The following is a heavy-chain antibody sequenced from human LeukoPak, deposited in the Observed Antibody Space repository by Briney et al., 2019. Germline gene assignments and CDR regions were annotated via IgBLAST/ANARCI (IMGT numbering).Heavy chain of an antibody. CDR1: GFTFSRHA. CDR3: ASENIVGTSGALFDY. Sequence: GGSLRLSCAASGFTFSRHAMNWVRQASGKGLEWVSSITSSGSYRYHSDSVKGRFTISRDNAKNSLYLQMNSLRVEDTAVYYCASENIVGTSGALFDYWGQGTLVTVSS. D-gene: IGHD5-12*01. J-gene: IGHJ4*02. CDR2: ITSSGSYR. V-gene: IGHV3-21*01.